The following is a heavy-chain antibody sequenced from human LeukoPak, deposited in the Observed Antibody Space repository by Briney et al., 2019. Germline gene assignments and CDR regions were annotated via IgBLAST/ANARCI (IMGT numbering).Heavy chain of an antibody. V-gene: IGHV4-59*12. CDR2: IYYSGST. CDR3: AGLKLAVAGTEGYFDY. CDR1: GGSISSYY. Sequence: SETLSLTCTVSGGSISSYYWSWIRQPPGKGLEWIGYIYYSGSTKYNPSLKSRVTISVDTSKNQFSLKLSSVTAADTAVYYCAGLKLAVAGTEGYFDYWGQGTLVTVSS. J-gene: IGHJ4*02. D-gene: IGHD6-19*01.